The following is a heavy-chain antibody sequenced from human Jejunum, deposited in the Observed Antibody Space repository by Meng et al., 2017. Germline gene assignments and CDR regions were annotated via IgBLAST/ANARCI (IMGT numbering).Heavy chain of an antibody. Sequence: VPLQGSGPGLGRPSETLSLTCTVSGGSVSSGSYYWSWIRQPPGKGLEWIGYIYYGGTTNYNPSLKSRVTISADTSKNQFSLKLSSVTAADTAVYYCARGSRGYSYGWGQGTLVTVSS. CDR2: IYYGGTT. CDR1: GGSVSSGSYY. CDR3: ARGSRGYSYG. J-gene: IGHJ4*02. V-gene: IGHV4-61*01. D-gene: IGHD5-18*01.